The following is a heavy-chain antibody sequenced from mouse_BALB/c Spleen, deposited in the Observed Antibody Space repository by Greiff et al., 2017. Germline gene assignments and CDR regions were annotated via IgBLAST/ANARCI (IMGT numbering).Heavy chain of an antibody. D-gene: IGHD2-1*01. Sequence: VHVKQSGAELVKPGASVKLSCTASGFNIKDTYMHWVKQRPEQGLEWIGRIDPANGNTKYDPKFQGKATITADTSSNTAYLQLSSLTSEDTAVYYCASGNYGAMDYWGQGTSVTVSS. CDR3: ASGNYGAMDY. CDR2: IDPANGNT. J-gene: IGHJ4*01. V-gene: IGHV14-3*02. CDR1: GFNIKDTY.